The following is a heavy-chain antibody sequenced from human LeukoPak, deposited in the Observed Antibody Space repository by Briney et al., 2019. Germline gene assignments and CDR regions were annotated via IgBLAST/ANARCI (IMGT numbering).Heavy chain of an antibody. CDR3: ATGYCSGGSCYSRGINWFDP. V-gene: IGHV4-31*03. CDR2: IYYSGST. Sequence: SETLSLTCTVSGGSISSGGYYWSWIRQHPGKGLEWIGYIYYSGSTYCNPSLKSRVTISVDTSKNQFSLKLSSVTAADTAVYYCATGYCSGGSCYSRGINWFDPWGQGTLVTVSS. J-gene: IGHJ5*02. CDR1: GGSISSGGYY. D-gene: IGHD2-15*01.